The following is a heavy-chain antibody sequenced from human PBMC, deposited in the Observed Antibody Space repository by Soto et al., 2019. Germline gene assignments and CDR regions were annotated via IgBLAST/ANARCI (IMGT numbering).Heavy chain of an antibody. CDR1: GGTFSSYA. CDR3: ARVIWKYQLLLYYYYGMDV. Sequence: GASVKVSCKASGGTFSSYAISWVRQAPGQGLEWMGGIIPIFGTANYAQKFQGRVTITADESTSTAYMELSSLRSEDTAVYYCARVIWKYQLLLYYYYGMDVWGQGTTVTVSS. CDR2: IIPIFGTA. D-gene: IGHD2-2*01. J-gene: IGHJ6*02. V-gene: IGHV1-69*13.